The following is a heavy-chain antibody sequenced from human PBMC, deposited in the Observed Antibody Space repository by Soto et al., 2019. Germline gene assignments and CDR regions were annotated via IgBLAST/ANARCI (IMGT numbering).Heavy chain of an antibody. Sequence: QVQLVQSGAEVKKPGSSVKVSCKASGGTFSNYAFSWVRQAPGQGLEWLGGIMPIFGRADYAQKFRGRVTSTADESTSTAHMELSSLRSEDTAVYYCASWLKEAGIDGNYYYGMDVWGQGTTVTVSS. J-gene: IGHJ6*02. CDR2: IMPIFGRA. D-gene: IGHD6-19*01. CDR1: GGTFSNYA. V-gene: IGHV1-69*12. CDR3: ASWLKEAGIDGNYYYGMDV.